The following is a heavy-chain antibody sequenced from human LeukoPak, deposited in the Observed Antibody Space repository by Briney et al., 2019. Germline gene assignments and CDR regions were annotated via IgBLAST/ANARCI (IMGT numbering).Heavy chain of an antibody. CDR2: IYYSGST. V-gene: IGHV4-31*03. Sequence: PSETLSLTCTVSGGSISNGGHYWSWIRQHPGKGLEWIGHIYYSGSTYYNPSLKSRGIISVETSKNQFSLKLSSVTAADTAVYYCARIMLSGREFYCWGQGTLVTVS. CDR3: ARIMLSGREFYC. D-gene: IGHD3-10*01. J-gene: IGHJ4*02. CDR1: GGSISNGGHY.